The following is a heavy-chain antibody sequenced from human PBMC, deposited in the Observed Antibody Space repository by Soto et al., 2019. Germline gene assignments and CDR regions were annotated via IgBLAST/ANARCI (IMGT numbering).Heavy chain of an antibody. CDR3: AKARRHYCSSTSCYGTA. J-gene: IGHJ5*02. CDR1: GYTFTRYG. CDR2: MNPNSGNT. V-gene: IGHV1-8*01. D-gene: IGHD2-2*01. Sequence: ASVKVSCKASGYTFTRYGINWVRQATGQGLEWMGWMNPNSGNTGYAQKFQGRVTMTRNTSISTAYMELSSLRSEDTAVYYCAKARRHYCSSTSCYGTAWGQGTLVTVSS.